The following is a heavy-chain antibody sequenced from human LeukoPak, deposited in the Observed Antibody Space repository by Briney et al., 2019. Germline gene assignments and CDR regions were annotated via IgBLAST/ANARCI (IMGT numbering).Heavy chain of an antibody. CDR2: ISYDGSNK. V-gene: IGHV3-30-3*01. D-gene: IGHD3-3*02. Sequence: GRSLRLSCAASGFTFSSYAMHWVRQAPGKGLEWVAVISYDGSNKYYADSVKGRFTISRDNSKNTLYLQMNSLRAEDTAVYYCARVFSFYRIFDYWGQGTLVTVSS. CDR1: GFTFSSYA. J-gene: IGHJ4*02. CDR3: ARVFSFYRIFDY.